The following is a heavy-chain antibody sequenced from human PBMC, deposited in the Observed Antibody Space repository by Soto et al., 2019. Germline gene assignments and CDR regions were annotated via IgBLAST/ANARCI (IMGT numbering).Heavy chain of an antibody. J-gene: IGHJ4*02. CDR3: VRGTTAWRGMDY. CDR1: GFTFSTYC. V-gene: IGHV3-74*01. Sequence: GGSLRLSCAASGFTFSTYCMHWVRHTPGTGLVWVSRTCRYGRELYYADSVKGRFTISRDDAKNTLYLQMDSLRVEDTGIYYCVRGTTAWRGMDYWGQGAQVTAPQ. D-gene: IGHD1-1*01. CDR2: TCRYGREL.